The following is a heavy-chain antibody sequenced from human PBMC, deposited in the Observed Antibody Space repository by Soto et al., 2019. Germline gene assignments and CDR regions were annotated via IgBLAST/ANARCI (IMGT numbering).Heavy chain of an antibody. V-gene: IGHV4-4*02. CDR1: GASIGTNNW. CDR2: VYHSGTT. CDR3: AVPGEGDFDY. J-gene: IGHJ4*02. Sequence: PSETLSLTWAVSGASIGTNNWWSWVRQPPGKGREWIGEVYHSGTTNCNPSLKSRVTISIDSSKNQFSLRLTSMTAADTAVYYRAVPGEGDFDYWSQGTLVTVSS.